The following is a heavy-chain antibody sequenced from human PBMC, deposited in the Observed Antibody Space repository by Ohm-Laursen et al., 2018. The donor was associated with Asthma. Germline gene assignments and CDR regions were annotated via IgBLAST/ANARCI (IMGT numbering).Heavy chain of an antibody. CDR3: ARIGPEWELPGREYSLHH. CDR2: ISTASTFI. J-gene: IGHJ1*01. D-gene: IGHD1-26*01. Sequence: SLRLSCSASGYTFSRYSIHWIRQAPGKGLEWVASISTASTFIYYADSVRGRFTTSRDNARNSAYLQMNSLRAEDTALYYCARIGPEWELPGREYSLHHWGQGALVTVSS. CDR1: GYTFSRYS. V-gene: IGHV3-21*01.